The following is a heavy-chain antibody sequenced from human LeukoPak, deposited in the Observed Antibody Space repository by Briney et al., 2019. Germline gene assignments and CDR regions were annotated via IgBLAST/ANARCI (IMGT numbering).Heavy chain of an antibody. V-gene: IGHV3-23*01. D-gene: IGHD3-10*01. CDR3: AKDPAEVYGSGSH. CDR1: GFPFSSYA. CDR2: ISGSGGST. J-gene: IGHJ4*02. Sequence: GGSLRLSCGASGFPFSSYAMSWVRQAPGKGLEWVSAISGSGGSTYYADSVKGRFTISRDNSKNTLYLQMNSLGAEDTAVYYCAKDPAEVYGSGSHWGQGTLVTVSS.